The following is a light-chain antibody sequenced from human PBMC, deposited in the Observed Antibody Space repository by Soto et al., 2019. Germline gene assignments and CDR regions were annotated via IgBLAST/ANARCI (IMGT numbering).Light chain of an antibody. Sequence: QSVLTQPRSVSGSPGQSVTISCTGTNSDVGGYNYVSWYQQHPVKAPKLMIYDVTKRPSGVPDRCSGSKSGNTASLTISGLQAEDEADYYCCSYAGGYIYVFGSGTKLTVL. CDR1: NSDVGGYNY. CDR3: CSYAGGYIYV. CDR2: DVT. J-gene: IGLJ1*01. V-gene: IGLV2-11*01.